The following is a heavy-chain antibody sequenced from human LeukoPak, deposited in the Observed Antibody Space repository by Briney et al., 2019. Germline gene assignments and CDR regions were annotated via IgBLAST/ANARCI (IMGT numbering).Heavy chain of an antibody. V-gene: IGHV1-2*02. Sequence: SVKVSCKASGSTFTVYFMHWVRQAHGQGLEWIGWINPYIGATKYERKFQGRVTITRDTSISTAYMEVSRLRSDDTAVYYCARGQLTDDLDYWGQGAMVTVSS. J-gene: IGHJ4*02. CDR3: ARGQLTDDLDY. CDR2: INPYIGAT. CDR1: GSTFTVYF. D-gene: IGHD1-14*01.